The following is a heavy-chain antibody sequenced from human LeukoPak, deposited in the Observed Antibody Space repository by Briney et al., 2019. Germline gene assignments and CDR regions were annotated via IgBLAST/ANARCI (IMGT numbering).Heavy chain of an antibody. CDR1: GYTFTGYY. J-gene: IGHJ4*02. CDR2: INPNSGGT. CDR3: ARPMVRGAHDFDY. V-gene: IGHV1-2*02. Sequence: GASVKVSCKASGYTFTGYYMHWVRQAPGQGLEWMGWINPNSGGTNYAQKFQGRVTMTRDTSISTAYMELSRLRSGDTAVYYCARPMVRGAHDFDYWGQGTLVTVSS. D-gene: IGHD3-10*01.